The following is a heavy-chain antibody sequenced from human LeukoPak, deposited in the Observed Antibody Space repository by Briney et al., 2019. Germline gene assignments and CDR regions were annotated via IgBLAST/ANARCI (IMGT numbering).Heavy chain of an antibody. D-gene: IGHD3-22*01. CDR1: GYTFTSYY. V-gene: IGHV1-46*01. CDR2: INPSGGST. J-gene: IGHJ4*02. CDR3: ARDKSGHYYDSSGQLDY. Sequence: GASVKVSCKASGYTFTSYYMHWVRQAPGQGLEWMGIINPSGGSTSYAQKSQGRVTMTRDTSTSTVYMELSSLRSEDTAVYYCARDKSGHYYDSSGQLDYWGQGTLVTVSS.